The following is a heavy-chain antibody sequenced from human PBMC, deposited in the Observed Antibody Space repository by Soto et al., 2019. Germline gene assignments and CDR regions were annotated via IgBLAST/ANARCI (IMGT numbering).Heavy chain of an antibody. CDR2: ISSSSSTI. CDR1: GFTFSSYG. J-gene: IGHJ4*02. CDR3: ARGYSSVLYPFDY. D-gene: IGHD6-19*01. V-gene: IGHV3-48*02. Sequence: PGGSLRLSCAASGFTFSSYGMHWVRQAPGKGLEWVSYISSSSSTIYYADSVKGRFTISRDNAKNSLYLQMNSLRDEDTAVYYCARGYSSVLYPFDYWGQGTLGTVSS.